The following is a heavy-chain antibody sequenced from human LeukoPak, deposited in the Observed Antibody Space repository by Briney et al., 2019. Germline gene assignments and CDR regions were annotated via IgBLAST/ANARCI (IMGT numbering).Heavy chain of an antibody. CDR2: INSRSSTX. CDR1: RFTFSNYG. D-gene: IGHD1-26*01. V-gene: IGHV3-48*01. Sequence: GGSLRLSCAASRFTFSNYGVNWVRQAPGMGLEXXSYINSRSSTXYXADXVRGRFTISRDNAKNSLYLQMNSLKAEDTAIYYCAREVGTPQAFDIWGQGTMVTVS. J-gene: IGHJ3*02. CDR3: AREVGTPQAFDI.